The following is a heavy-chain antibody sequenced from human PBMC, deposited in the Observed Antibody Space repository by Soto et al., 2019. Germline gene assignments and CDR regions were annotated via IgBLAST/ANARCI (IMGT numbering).Heavy chain of an antibody. CDR2: ITPMFDRA. V-gene: IGHV1-69*01. D-gene: IGHD1-26*01. J-gene: IGHJ4*02. CDR1: GATFSSYG. CDR3: ASQDGVRGSYPVEY. Sequence: QVQLVQSGAEVKKPGSSVKVSCKASGATFSSYGISWVRQAPGQGLEWMGGITPMFDRANYAQRFQGRVTITADESTSTIYMEVSSLRSEDTAVYCWASQDGVRGSYPVEYWGQGTLVTVSS.